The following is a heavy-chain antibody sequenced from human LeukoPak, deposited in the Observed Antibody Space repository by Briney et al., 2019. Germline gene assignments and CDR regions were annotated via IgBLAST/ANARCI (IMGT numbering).Heavy chain of an antibody. V-gene: IGHV3-7*01. J-gene: IGHJ4*02. CDR3: ARAAIDDSSSTGEWMGDN. Sequence: GGSLRLSCAASGFTFSNGWMNWFRQAPGKGLEWVANIQKDGSQKYYVGSVKGRFTVSRDNAKNSLYLQMNSLRVEDTAVYYCARAAIDDSSSTGEWMGDNWGQGTLVTVSS. D-gene: IGHD6-6*01. CDR1: GFTFSNGW. CDR2: IQKDGSQK.